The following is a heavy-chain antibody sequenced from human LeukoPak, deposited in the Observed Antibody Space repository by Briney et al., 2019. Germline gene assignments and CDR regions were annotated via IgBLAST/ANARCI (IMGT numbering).Heavy chain of an antibody. J-gene: IGHJ4*02. V-gene: IGHV3-30*02. D-gene: IGHD3-10*01. Sequence: GGSLRLSCAASGFTFSTYGMHWGRQAPGKGLEWVTFIRYDGTTKYYADSVKGRFTISRDNSKNTLYLQMNSLRAEDTAVYYCAKVDRLRGKDYWGQGTLVTVSS. CDR2: IRYDGTTK. CDR1: GFTFSTYG. CDR3: AKVDRLRGKDY.